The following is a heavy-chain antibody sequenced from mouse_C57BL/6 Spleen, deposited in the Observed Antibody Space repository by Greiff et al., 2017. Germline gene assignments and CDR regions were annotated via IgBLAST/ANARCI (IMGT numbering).Heavy chain of an antibody. CDR3: ASLTTADY. CDR2: IHPNTGST. V-gene: IGHV1-64*01. Sequence: QVQLQQPGAELVKPGASVKLSCKASGYTFTSYWMHWVKQRPGQGLEWIGMIHPNTGSTNYTAKFKSTATLSVDKSSTTPSMQLSSLISSYAEVYYCASLTTADYWGQGTTLTVSS. J-gene: IGHJ2*01. D-gene: IGHD1-2*01. CDR1: GYTFTSYW.